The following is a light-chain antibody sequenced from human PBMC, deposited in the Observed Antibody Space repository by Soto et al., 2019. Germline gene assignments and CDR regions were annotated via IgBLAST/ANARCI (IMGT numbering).Light chain of an antibody. CDR2: DAS. V-gene: IGKV3-15*01. J-gene: IGKJ1*01. Sequence: EIVLTQSPATLSVSPGEGATFSCRASQSINTKIAWYQLKPGQAPRLLIYDASIRATGIPARFSGSGSGTEFSLTISSLQSEDFAVYYCQQYNNWLRTFGQGTKVDIK. CDR1: QSINTK. CDR3: QQYNNWLRT.